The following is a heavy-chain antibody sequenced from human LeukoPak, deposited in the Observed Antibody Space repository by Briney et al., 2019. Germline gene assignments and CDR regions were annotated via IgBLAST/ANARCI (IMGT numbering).Heavy chain of an antibody. CDR2: IGTSSGTI. V-gene: IGHV3-48*01. J-gene: IGHJ4*02. CDR1: GFTFSSYS. CDR3: ARDENYSFDY. Sequence: GGSLRLSCAAPGFTFSSYSMNWIRQAPGKGLEWVSYIGTSSGTIYYADSVKGRFTISRDNAKNSLCLHMNSLRAEDTAVYFCARDENYSFDYWGQGTLVTVSS.